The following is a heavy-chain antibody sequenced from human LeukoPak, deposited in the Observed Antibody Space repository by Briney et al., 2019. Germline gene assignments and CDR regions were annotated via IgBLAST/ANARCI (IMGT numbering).Heavy chain of an antibody. V-gene: IGHV4-34*01. CDR1: GGSFSGYY. Sequence: SETLSLTCAVYGGSFSGYYWSWVRQPPGKGLEWVGEINHSGSTNYNPSLKSRLTISVDTSKNQFSLKLSSVTAADTAVYYCARAHTPIAVAGTGVFYFDYWGQGTLVTVSS. CDR3: ARAHTPIAVAGTGVFYFDY. CDR2: INHSGST. J-gene: IGHJ4*02. D-gene: IGHD6-19*01.